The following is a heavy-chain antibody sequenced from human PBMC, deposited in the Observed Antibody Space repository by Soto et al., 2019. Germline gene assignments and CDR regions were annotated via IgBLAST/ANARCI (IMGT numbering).Heavy chain of an antibody. CDR3: AASYGNAWYTY. CDR2: IYYSGST. D-gene: IGHD6-13*01. V-gene: IGHV4-31*03. J-gene: IGHJ4*02. Sequence: SGTLSLTCTVSGGSISSGGYYWSWIRQHPGKGLEWIGYIYYSGSTYYNPSLKSRVTMSVDTSKNQFSLQLTSVTVEDTAVYYCAASYGNAWYTYWGQGTQVTVSS. CDR1: GGSISSGGYY.